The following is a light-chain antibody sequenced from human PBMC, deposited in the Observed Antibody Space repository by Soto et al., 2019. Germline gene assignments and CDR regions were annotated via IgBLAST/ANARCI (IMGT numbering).Light chain of an antibody. J-gene: IGKJ2*01. CDR2: GAS. V-gene: IGKV3-20*01. CDR1: QSVSSSY. Sequence: EIVLTQSPGTLSLSPGERVTLSCRASQSVSSSYLAWYQQKPGQAPRLLIYGASSRATGIADWFRGSGSGTDFTRTISRLEPEDSAVYSCQQYGGSRYTFGQGTKLEIK. CDR3: QQYGGSRYT.